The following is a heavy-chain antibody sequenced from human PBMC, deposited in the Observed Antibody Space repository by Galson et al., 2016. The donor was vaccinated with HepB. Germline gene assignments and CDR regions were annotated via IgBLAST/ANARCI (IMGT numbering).Heavy chain of an antibody. CDR2: IGTADDT. Sequence: SLRLSCAASGFTFSNYDLHWVRQATGKGLEWVSAIGTADDTYYPGSVKGRFTTSRENAKNSLFLQMNSLRAGDTAVYYCARSGENWNFDLWGRGTLVTVSS. V-gene: IGHV3-13*01. D-gene: IGHD3-10*01. CDR1: GFTFSNYD. CDR3: ARSGENWNFDL. J-gene: IGHJ2*01.